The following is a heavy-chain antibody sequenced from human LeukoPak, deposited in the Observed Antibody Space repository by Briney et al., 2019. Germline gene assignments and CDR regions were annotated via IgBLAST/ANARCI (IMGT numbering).Heavy chain of an antibody. CDR2: INPNSGGT. D-gene: IGHD4-17*01. J-gene: IGHJ3*02. V-gene: IGHV1-2*02. CDR3: ARDRTTVTYYDAFDI. CDR1: GYTFTGYY. Sequence: GASVKVSCKASGYTFTGYYMHWVRQAPGQGLEWMGWINPNSGGTNCAQKFQGRVTMTRDTSISTAYMELSRLRSDDTAVYYCARDRTTVTYYDAFDIWGQGTMVTVSS.